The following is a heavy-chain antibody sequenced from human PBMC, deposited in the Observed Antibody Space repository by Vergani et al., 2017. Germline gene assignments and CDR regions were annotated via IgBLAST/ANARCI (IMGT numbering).Heavy chain of an antibody. Sequence: QVQLQESGPGLVKPSETLSLTCTVSGGSINSYYWSWIRQPPGEGLEWIGYMYYSGSTNYNPSLKSRVTISVDTSKNQFSLKLSSVTAADTAVYYCARGPDLDYWGQGTLVTVSS. J-gene: IGHJ4*02. CDR3: ARGPDLDY. CDR2: MYYSGST. CDR1: GGSINSYY. V-gene: IGHV4-59*01.